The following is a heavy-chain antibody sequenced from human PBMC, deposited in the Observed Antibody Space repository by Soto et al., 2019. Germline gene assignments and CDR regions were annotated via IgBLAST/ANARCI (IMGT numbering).Heavy chain of an antibody. J-gene: IGHJ4*02. CDR3: ARIASTSNGNY. V-gene: IGHV3-74*01. Sequence: GGSLRLSCAASGFTFSSYWMHWVRQAPGKGLVWVSRINSDGSSTSYADSVKGRFTISRDNAKNTLYLQMNSLRAEDTAVYYCARIASTSNGNYWGQGTLVTVSS. D-gene: IGHD2-2*01. CDR2: INSDGSST. CDR1: GFTFSSYW.